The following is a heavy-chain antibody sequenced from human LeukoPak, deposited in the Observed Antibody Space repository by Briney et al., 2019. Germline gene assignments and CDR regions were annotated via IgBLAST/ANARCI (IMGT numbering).Heavy chain of an antibody. J-gene: IGHJ4*02. V-gene: IGHV4-39*07. Sequence: SETLSLTCTVSGGSLSSSSYYWGWIRQPPGKGLEWIGSIYYSGSTYYNPSLKSRVTISVDTSKNQFSLKLSSVTAADTAVYYCARERAVTTYYYFDYWGQGTLVTVSS. CDR2: IYYSGST. CDR3: ARERAVTTYYYFDY. CDR1: GGSLSSSSYY. D-gene: IGHD4-17*01.